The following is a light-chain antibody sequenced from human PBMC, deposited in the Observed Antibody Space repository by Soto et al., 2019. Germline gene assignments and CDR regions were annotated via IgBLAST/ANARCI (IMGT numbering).Light chain of an antibody. CDR1: QSVSSSY. CDR2: GAS. J-gene: IGKJ1*01. CDR3: QKYGSSPWT. V-gene: IGKV3-20*01. Sequence: EIVLTQSPGTLSLSPGERATLSCRASQSVSSSYLAWYQQKPGQAPRLLIYGASSRATGIPDRFTGTGSGKDFTLTISRLEPEDFAVYYCQKYGSSPWTFGQGNKV.